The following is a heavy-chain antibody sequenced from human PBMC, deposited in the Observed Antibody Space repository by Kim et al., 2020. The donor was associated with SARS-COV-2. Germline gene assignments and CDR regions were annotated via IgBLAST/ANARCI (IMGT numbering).Heavy chain of an antibody. Sequence: SETLSLTCTVSGYSISSGYYWGWIRQPPGKGLEWIGSIYHSGSTYYNPSLKSRVTISVDTSKNQFSLKLSSVTAADTAVYYCASGAPGGCCMDVWGQGTTVTVSS. V-gene: IGHV4-38-2*02. CDR1: GYSISSGYY. D-gene: IGHD3-16*01. CDR2: IYHSGST. J-gene: IGHJ6*02. CDR3: ASGAPGGCCMDV.